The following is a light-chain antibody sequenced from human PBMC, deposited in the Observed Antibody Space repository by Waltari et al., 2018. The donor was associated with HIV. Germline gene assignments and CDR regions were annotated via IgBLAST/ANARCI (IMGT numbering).Light chain of an antibody. CDR1: SSNIGDNA. J-gene: IGLJ2*01. Sequence: QSVLTQPPSVSGTPGQRVTISCSGGSSNIGDNAVSWYQQFPGTAPKLLIYSNNQRPSGVPDRFAGSKSGTSASRAISGLQSEDEADYYCATLDDSLNGPVFGGGTKVTVL. V-gene: IGLV1-44*01. CDR2: SNN. CDR3: ATLDDSLNGPV.